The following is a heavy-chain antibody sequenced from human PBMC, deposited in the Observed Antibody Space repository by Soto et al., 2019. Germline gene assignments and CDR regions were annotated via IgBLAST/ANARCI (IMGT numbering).Heavy chain of an antibody. J-gene: IGHJ5*02. Sequence: GGSLRLSCAASGFTLSTYWMHWVRQVPGKGLVWVSRISSGGTYTNYADSVKGRFTIPRDSARNTLFLQMNYLTGEDTAVYYCARTFVDGMAGFGPWGQGTLVTVSS. CDR1: GFTLSTYW. D-gene: IGHD2-15*01. V-gene: IGHV3-74*01. CDR2: ISSGGTYT. CDR3: ARTFVDGMAGFGP.